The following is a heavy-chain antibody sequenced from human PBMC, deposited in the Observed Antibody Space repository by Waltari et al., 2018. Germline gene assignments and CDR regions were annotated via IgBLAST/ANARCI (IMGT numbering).Heavy chain of an antibody. J-gene: IGHJ3*02. Sequence: QVQLQESGPGLVKPSETLSLTCTVSGGSISSYYWSWIRQPPGKGLEWIGYISDSGSTHYDPALTRRVTISVDTSKNQFSLKLSSVTAADTAVYYCARGYDLWSGYYVSRGAFDIWGQGTMVTVSS. CDR3: ARGYDLWSGYYVSRGAFDI. CDR1: GGSISSYY. D-gene: IGHD3-3*01. CDR2: ISDSGST. V-gene: IGHV4-59*01.